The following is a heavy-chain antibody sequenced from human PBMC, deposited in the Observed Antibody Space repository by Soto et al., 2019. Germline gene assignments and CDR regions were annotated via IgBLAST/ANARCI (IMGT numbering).Heavy chain of an antibody. D-gene: IGHD2-15*01. CDR2: IWHTGRP. V-gene: IGHV4-4*02. CDR1: GDSLTNNHW. J-gene: IGHJ4*02. CDR3: VRDSRTGCSSINCYMH. Sequence: QLQLRESGPGLVQPSGTLFLTCDVSGDSLTNNHWWSWVRQAPGKGLEWIGEIWHTGRPNYNPSLKSRVAISIDKSKNQFSLKLSSVTAADTAVYYCVRDSRTGCSSINCYMHWGQGTLVTVSS.